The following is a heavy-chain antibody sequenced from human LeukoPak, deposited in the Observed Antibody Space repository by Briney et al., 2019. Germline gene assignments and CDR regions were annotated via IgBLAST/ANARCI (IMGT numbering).Heavy chain of an antibody. CDR3: ARRRGGHFDY. V-gene: IGHV3-48*04. CDR2: ISTGGGTI. CDR1: GFPFIEYS. J-gene: IGHJ4*02. Sequence: GGSLRLSCTASGFPFIEYSMNWVRQAPGKGLELVSYISTGGGTIYYADSVKGRFTISRDNAKNSLYLQMNSLRAEDTAVYYCARRRGGHFDYWGQGTLVTVSS. D-gene: IGHD3-10*01.